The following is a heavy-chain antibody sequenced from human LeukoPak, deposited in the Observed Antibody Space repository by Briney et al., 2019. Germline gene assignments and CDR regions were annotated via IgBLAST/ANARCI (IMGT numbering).Heavy chain of an antibody. CDR2: MNPNSGNT. V-gene: IGHV1-8*03. CDR1: GYTFTGYY. CDR3: ARRRGIAALTYNWFDP. D-gene: IGHD6-6*01. J-gene: IGHJ5*02. Sequence: ASVKVSCKASGYTFTGYYMHWVRQAPGQGLEWMGWMNPNSGNTGYAQKFQGRVTITRNTSISTAYMELSSLRSEDTAVYYCARRRGIAALTYNWFDPWGQGTLVTVSS.